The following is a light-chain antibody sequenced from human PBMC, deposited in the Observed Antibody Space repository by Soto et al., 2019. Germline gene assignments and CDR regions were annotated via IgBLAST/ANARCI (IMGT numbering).Light chain of an antibody. Sequence: DIQMTQSPSSLPASLGDRVTIICRASQSISRHLNWYQQKPGKAPRLLIYAASSLQSGVPSRFSGSGSGTDFILTITSLQPEDSATYYCQQTYNRPRTFGPGT. CDR3: QQTYNRPRT. J-gene: IGKJ3*01. V-gene: IGKV1-39*01. CDR1: QSISRH. CDR2: AAS.